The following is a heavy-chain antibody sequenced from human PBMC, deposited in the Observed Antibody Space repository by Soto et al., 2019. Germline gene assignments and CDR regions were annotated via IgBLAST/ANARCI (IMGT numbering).Heavy chain of an antibody. CDR1: GGTFSSYA. D-gene: IGHD1-7*01. V-gene: IGHV1-69*06. CDR2: IIPIFGTA. J-gene: IGHJ3*02. Sequence: QVQLVQSGAEVKKPGSSVKVSCKASGGTFSSYAISWVRQAPGQGLEWMGGIIPIFGTANYAQKFQGRVTITAEKSTSTAYMELSSLRSEDTAVYYCARLAGTTGTAAFDIWGQGTMVTVSS. CDR3: ARLAGTTGTAAFDI.